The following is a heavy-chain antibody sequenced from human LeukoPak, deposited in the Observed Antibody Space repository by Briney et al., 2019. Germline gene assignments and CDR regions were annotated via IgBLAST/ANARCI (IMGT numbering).Heavy chain of an antibody. J-gene: IGHJ4*02. D-gene: IGHD6-19*01. CDR3: ARDGIAVAGDNLDY. CDR1: GYTFTSYY. V-gene: IGHV1-46*01. CDR2: INPSGGST. Sequence: GASVKVSCKASGYTFTSYYMHCVRQAPEQGLEWMGIINPSGGSTSYAQKFQGRVTMTRDMSTSTVYMELSSLRSEDTAVYYCARDGIAVAGDNLDYWGQGTLVTVSS.